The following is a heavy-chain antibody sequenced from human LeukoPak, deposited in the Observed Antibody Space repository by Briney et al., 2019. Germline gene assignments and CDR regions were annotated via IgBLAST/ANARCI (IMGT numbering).Heavy chain of an antibody. J-gene: IGHJ3*02. CDR3: AKVPPGAFDI. CDR1: GFTFSTYP. CDR2: ISSRSSTI. V-gene: IGHV3-48*01. Sequence: GGSLRLSCAASGFTFSTYPMNWVRQAPGKGLEWVSYISSRSSTIYYADSVKGRFTISRDNSKNTLYLQMNSLRAEDTAVYYCAKVPPGAFDIWGQGTMVTVSS.